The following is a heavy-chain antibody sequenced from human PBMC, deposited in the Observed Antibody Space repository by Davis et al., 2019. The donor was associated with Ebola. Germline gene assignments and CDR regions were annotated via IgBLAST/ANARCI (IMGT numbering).Heavy chain of an antibody. J-gene: IGHJ4*02. Sequence: AASVKVSCKASGYTFTSYYMHWVRQAPGQGLEWMGWINTNTANPTYAQGFTGRFVFSLDTSVSTAYLHISNLQAEDTAVYYCARDYSLGTLDYWGQGTLVTVSS. V-gene: IGHV7-4-1*02. CDR3: ARDYSLGTLDY. D-gene: IGHD1-1*01. CDR2: INTNTANP. CDR1: GYTFTSYY.